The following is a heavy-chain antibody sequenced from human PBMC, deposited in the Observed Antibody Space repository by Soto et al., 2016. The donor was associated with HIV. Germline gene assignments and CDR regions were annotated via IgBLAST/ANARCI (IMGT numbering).Heavy chain of an antibody. J-gene: IGHJ2*01. CDR2: ISGSGGST. D-gene: IGHD3-3*01. CDR3: AKDPTYYDFWSGYREWYFDL. CDR1: GFTFSSYA. Sequence: EVQLLESGGGLVQPGGSLRLSCAASGFTFSSYAMSWVRQAPGKGLEWVSAISGSGGSTYYADSVKGRFTISRDNSKNTLYLQMNSLRAEDTAVYYCAKDPTYYDFWSGYREWYFDLWGRGTLDTVSS. V-gene: IGHV3-23*01.